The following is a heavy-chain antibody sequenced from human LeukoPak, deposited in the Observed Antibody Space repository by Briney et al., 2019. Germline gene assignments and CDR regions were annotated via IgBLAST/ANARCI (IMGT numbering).Heavy chain of an antibody. D-gene: IGHD3-10*01. V-gene: IGHV3-30*02. J-gene: IGHJ4*02. CDR2: IRYDGSNK. CDR1: GFTFSSYG. CDR3: ARDSVPWFGEKQFDY. Sequence: PGGSLRLSCAASGFTFSSYGMHWVRQAPGKGLEWVAFIRYDGSNKYYADSVKGRFTISRDNSKNTLYLQMNSLRAEDTAVYYCARDSVPWFGEKQFDYWGQGTLVTVSS.